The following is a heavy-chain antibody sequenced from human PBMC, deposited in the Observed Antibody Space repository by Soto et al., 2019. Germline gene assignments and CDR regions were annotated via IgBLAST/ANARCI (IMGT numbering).Heavy chain of an antibody. Sequence: ASVKVSCKASGYTFTSYAMHWVRQAPGQRLEWMGWINAGNGNTKYSQKFQGRVTITRDTSASTAYMELSSLRSEDTAVYYCARGYCSSTSCYFQFDPWGQGTLVTVSS. D-gene: IGHD2-2*01. CDR1: GYTFTSYA. CDR3: ARGYCSSTSCYFQFDP. V-gene: IGHV1-3*01. J-gene: IGHJ5*02. CDR2: INAGNGNT.